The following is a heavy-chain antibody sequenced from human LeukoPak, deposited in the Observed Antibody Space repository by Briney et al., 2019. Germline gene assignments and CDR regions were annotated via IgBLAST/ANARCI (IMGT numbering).Heavy chain of an antibody. V-gene: IGHV4-61*02. J-gene: IGHJ3*02. Sequence: SQTLSLTCTVSGDSISSGYYYWRWIRQPAGKGLEWIGRAYTSGSTKYNPSLKSRVTISVDTSKNQFSLKLSSVTAADTAVYYCARALGAFDIWGQGTMVTVS. CDR2: AYTSGST. CDR3: ARALGAFDI. CDR1: GDSISSGYYY.